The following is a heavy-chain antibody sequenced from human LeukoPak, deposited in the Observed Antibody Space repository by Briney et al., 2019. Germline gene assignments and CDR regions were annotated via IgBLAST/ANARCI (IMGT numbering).Heavy chain of an antibody. CDR2: ISSSGRTI. CDR1: GFTLSSFE. Sequence: GGSLRLSCAASGFTLSSFEMNWVRQAPGKGLEWVSYISSSGRTIYYADSVKGRFTISRDNSKNTVYLQMNSLAIEDTAIYYCAKNRWGSVATPDSWGQGTVVTVSS. CDR3: AKNRWGSVATPDS. D-gene: IGHD5-12*01. V-gene: IGHV3-48*03. J-gene: IGHJ4*02.